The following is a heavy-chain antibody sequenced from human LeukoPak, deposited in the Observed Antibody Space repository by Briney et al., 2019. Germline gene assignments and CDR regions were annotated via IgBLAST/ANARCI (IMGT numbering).Heavy chain of an antibody. CDR2: IKQDGSEK. Sequence: GGSLRLSCAASGFTFSSYWMSWVRQAPGKGLEWVANIKQDGSEKYYVDSVKGRFTISRDNAKNSLYLQMNSLRAEDTAVYYCARTLRDPYYYGSGSYSDYWGQGTLVTVSS. CDR3: ARTLRDPYYYGSGSYSDY. CDR1: GFTFSSYW. V-gene: IGHV3-7*01. D-gene: IGHD3-10*01. J-gene: IGHJ4*02.